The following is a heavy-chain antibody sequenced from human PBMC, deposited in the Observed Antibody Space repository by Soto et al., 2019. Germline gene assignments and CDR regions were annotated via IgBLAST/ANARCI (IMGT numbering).Heavy chain of an antibody. CDR2: ISAYNGNT. D-gene: IGHD3-10*01. CDR1: GYTFTSYG. J-gene: IGHJ6*02. Sequence: QVQLVQSGAEVKKPGASVKVSCKASGYTFTSYGISWVRQAPGQGLEWMGWISAYNGNTNYAQKLQGRVTMTTDTATSTAYMEVRSLRSDDTAVYYCARDVDGSGSYPLYCYYYGMDVWGQGTTVTGSS. CDR3: ARDVDGSGSYPLYCYYYGMDV. V-gene: IGHV1-18*01.